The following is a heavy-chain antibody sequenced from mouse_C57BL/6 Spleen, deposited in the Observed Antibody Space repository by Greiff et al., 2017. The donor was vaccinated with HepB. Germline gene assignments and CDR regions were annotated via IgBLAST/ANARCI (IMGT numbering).Heavy chain of an antibody. J-gene: IGHJ1*03. V-gene: IGHV14-2*01. CDR3: ASNLLLGYFDV. Sequence: EVNLVESGAELVKPGASVKLSCTASGFNIKDYYMHWVKQRTEQGLEWIGRIDPEDGETKYAPKFQGKATITADTPSNTAYLQLSSLTSEDTAVYYCASNLLLGYFDVWGTGTTVTVSS. D-gene: IGHD1-1*01. CDR1: GFNIKDYY. CDR2: IDPEDGET.